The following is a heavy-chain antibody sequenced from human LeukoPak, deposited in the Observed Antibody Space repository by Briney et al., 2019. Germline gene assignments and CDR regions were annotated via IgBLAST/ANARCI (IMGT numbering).Heavy chain of an antibody. CDR3: ARGGVSSGWYGSYFDY. Sequence: ASVKVSCKASGYTFTSYGISWVRQAPGQGLEWMGWISAYNGNTNYAQKLQGRVTMTTDTSTSTAYMELRSLRSDITAVDYCARGGVSSGWYGSYFDYWGQGTLVTVSS. CDR1: GYTFTSYG. D-gene: IGHD6-19*01. J-gene: IGHJ4*02. CDR2: ISAYNGNT. V-gene: IGHV1-18*01.